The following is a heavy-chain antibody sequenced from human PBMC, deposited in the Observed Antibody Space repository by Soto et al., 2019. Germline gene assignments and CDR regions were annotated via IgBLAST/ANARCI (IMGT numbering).Heavy chain of an antibody. CDR3: ARAAAAGLNDY. Sequence: QVQLVQSGAEVKKPGASVKVSCKASGYTFTSYGISWVRQAPGQGLEWMGWISAYNGNTKYAQKFQGRVTMTTDTSTTTAYMEVRSLRSDDKAVYYCARAAAAGLNDYWGQGTLVTVSS. CDR1: GYTFTSYG. V-gene: IGHV1-18*01. J-gene: IGHJ4*02. D-gene: IGHD6-13*01. CDR2: ISAYNGNT.